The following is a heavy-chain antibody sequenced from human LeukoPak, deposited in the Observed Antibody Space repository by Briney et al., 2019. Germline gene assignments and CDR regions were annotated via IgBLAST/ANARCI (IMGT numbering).Heavy chain of an antibody. J-gene: IGHJ3*02. CDR3: ARVGSGLYDAFDI. CDR2: IYSGGST. V-gene: IGHV3-53*01. Sequence: QTGGSLRLSCAASGFTVSSNYMSWVRQAPGKGLEWVSVIYSGGSTYYADSVKGRFTISRDNSKNTLYLQMNSLRAEDTAVYYCARVGSGLYDAFDIWGQGTMVTVSS. D-gene: IGHD3-10*01. CDR1: GFTVSSNY.